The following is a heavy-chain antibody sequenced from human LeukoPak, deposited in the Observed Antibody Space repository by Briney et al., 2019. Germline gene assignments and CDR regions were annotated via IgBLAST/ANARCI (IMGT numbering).Heavy chain of an antibody. CDR1: GYTFTSYY. CDR3: ARDSLYGVVDY. CDR2: INPSGGST. V-gene: IGHV1-46*01. D-gene: IGHD4-17*01. J-gene: IGHJ4*02. Sequence: ASVKVSCKTSGYTFTSYYIHWVREAPGQGLEWMGIINPSGGSTSYAQKFQGRVTMTRDTSTSTVYMYLSSLRSEDTAVYYCARDSLYGVVDYWGQGTLVTVSS.